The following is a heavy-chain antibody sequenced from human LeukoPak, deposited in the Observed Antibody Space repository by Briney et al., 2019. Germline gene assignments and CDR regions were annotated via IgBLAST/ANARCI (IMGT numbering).Heavy chain of an antibody. CDR3: ARSPYSSSHFDY. CDR1: GFTFSSYG. Sequence: PGGSLRLSCAASGFTFSSYGMHRVRQAPGKGLEWVAVIWYDGSNKYYADSVKGRFTISRDNSKNTLYLQMNSLRAEDTAVYYCARSPYSSSHFDYWGQGTLVTVSS. CDR2: IWYDGSNK. D-gene: IGHD6-6*01. V-gene: IGHV3-33*01. J-gene: IGHJ4*02.